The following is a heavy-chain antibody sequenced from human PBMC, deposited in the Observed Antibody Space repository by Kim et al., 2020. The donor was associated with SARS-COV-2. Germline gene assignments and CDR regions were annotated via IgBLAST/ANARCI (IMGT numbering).Heavy chain of an antibody. CDR3: AKKGGNVPYLGLFDS. D-gene: IGHD1-1*01. CDR1: GFDFSSYA. V-gene: IGHV3-23*01. J-gene: IGHJ4*02. Sequence: GGSLRLSCAASGFDFSSYAMSWVRQAPGKGLEWVSAISNSGGSTYYADSVKGRFTISRDNSKNTLYLQMDSLRAEDTAVYYCAKKGGNVPYLGLFDSWGQGTLVTVSS. CDR2: ISNSGGST.